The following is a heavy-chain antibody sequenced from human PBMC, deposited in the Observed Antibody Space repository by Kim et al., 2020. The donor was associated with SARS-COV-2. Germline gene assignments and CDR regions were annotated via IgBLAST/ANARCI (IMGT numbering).Heavy chain of an antibody. D-gene: IGHD2-2*01. CDR3: ARLGYCSSTSCPTPDY. J-gene: IGHJ4*02. V-gene: IGHV3-21*01. CDR2: ISSSSSYI. CDR1: GFTFSSYS. Sequence: GGSLRLSCAASGFTFSSYSMNWVRQAPGKGLEWVSSISSSSSYIYYADSVKGRFTISRETAKNSLYLQMNSLRAEDTAVYYCARLGYCSSTSCPTPDYWGQGTLVTVSS.